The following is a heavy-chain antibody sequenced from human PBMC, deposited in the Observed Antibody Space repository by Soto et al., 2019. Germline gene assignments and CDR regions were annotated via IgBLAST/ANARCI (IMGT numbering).Heavy chain of an antibody. D-gene: IGHD2-2*01. CDR1: GYSFTSYW. CDR3: AKQFCLSITCPTTIRRAPIDD. CDR2: IYPGDSDT. V-gene: IGHV5-51*01. J-gene: IGHJ4*02. Sequence: GESLKISCKGSGYSFTSYWIGWVRQMPGKGLEWMGIIYPGDSDTRYSPSFQGQFTISRDNSKNTVYLQLNSLRAEDTAVYYCAKQFCLSITCPTTIRRAPIDDWGQGALVTVSS.